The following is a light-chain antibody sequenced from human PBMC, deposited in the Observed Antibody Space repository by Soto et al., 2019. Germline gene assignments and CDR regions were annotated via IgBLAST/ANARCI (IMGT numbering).Light chain of an antibody. CDR1: ALPKQY. CDR2: KDS. CDR3: QSADHIGSYVI. Sequence: SYELTQPPSVSVSPGQTARITCSGDALPKQYAYWYQQKPGQAPVLLIYKDSERPSGIPERFSGSSSGTTVTLTISGVQAEDEADYYCQSADHIGSYVIFGGGTKVTVL. J-gene: IGLJ2*01. V-gene: IGLV3-25*03.